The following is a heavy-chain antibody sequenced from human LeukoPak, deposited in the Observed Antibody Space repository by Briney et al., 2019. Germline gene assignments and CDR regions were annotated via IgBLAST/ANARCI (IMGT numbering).Heavy chain of an antibody. V-gene: IGHV3-23*01. D-gene: IGHD6-13*01. CDR2: ISGSGGST. CDR1: GFTFSSYG. CDR3: ARGLKRGSSWYFPLYHYYYMDV. Sequence: PGGSLRLSCAASGFTFSSYGMSWVRQAPGKGLEWVSAISGSGGSTYYADSVKGRFTISRDNSKNTLYFQMNSLRAEDTAVYYCARGLKRGSSWYFPLYHYYYMDVWGKGTTVTISS. J-gene: IGHJ6*03.